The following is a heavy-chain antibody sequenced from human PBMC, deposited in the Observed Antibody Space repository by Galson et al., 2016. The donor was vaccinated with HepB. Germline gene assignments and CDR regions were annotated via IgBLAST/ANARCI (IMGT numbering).Heavy chain of an antibody. Sequence: SLRLSCAASGFTFSGYAMHWVRQAPGKGLEWVAVISCDGSNKYYADSVKGRFTISRDNSKNTLCLQMNSLRAEDTAVYYCASLRSGSYAFDIWGQGTMVTVSS. CDR1: GFTFSGYA. CDR2: ISCDGSNK. CDR3: ASLRSGSYAFDI. J-gene: IGHJ3*02. V-gene: IGHV3-30*03. D-gene: IGHD3-22*01.